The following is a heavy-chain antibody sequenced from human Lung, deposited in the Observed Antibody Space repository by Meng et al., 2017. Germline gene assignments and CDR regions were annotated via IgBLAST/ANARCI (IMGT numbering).Heavy chain of an antibody. CDR3: AKEAAMAS. J-gene: IGHJ5*02. D-gene: IGHD5-18*01. V-gene: IGHV3-23*01. CDR2: ISSTGDST. CDR1: GFTFTAFS. Sequence: VRRIESGGGLVEPGGALRLSCAVSGFTFTAFSMAWVRQAPGKGLEWVSTISSTGDSTFYPDSVKGRFIVSRDNSKNTLYLQMNSLRAEDTAIYYCAKEAAMASWGQGTLVTVSS.